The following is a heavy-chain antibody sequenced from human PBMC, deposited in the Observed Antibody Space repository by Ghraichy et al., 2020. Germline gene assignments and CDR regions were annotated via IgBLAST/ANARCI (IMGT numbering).Heavy chain of an antibody. CDR3: AKGYSSGWYVGY. D-gene: IGHD6-19*01. CDR1: GFTFSSYG. Sequence: GGSLRLSCAASGFTFSSYGMHWVRQAPGKGLEWVAVISYDGSNKYYADSVKGRFTISRDNSKNTLYLQMNSLRAEDTAVYYCAKGYSSGWYVGYWGQGTLVTVSS. CDR2: ISYDGSNK. V-gene: IGHV3-30*18. J-gene: IGHJ4*02.